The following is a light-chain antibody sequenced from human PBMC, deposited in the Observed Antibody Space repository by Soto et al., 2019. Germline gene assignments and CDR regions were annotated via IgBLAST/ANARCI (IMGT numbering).Light chain of an antibody. CDR3: ETWDSNTRV. CDR1: NGHSSYI. J-gene: IGLJ3*02. V-gene: IGLV4-60*02. CDR2: LEGSGSY. Sequence: QSVLTQSSSASASLGSSVKLTCTLSNGHSSYIIAWHQQQPGKAPRYLMKLEGSGSYNKGSGIPDHFSGSSSGADRYLTISNLQFEDEADYYCETWDSNTRVFGGGTKLTVL.